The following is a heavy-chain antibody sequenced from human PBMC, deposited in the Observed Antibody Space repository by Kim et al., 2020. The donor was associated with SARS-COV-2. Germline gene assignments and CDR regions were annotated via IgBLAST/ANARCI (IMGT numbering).Heavy chain of an antibody. D-gene: IGHD5-12*01. CDR1: GFSFSSYA. J-gene: IGHJ4*02. CDR2: ISGRADST. Sequence: GGSLRLSCAASGFSFSSYAMNWVRQAPGKGLEWVSVISGRADSTYYADSVKGRFAISRDNSKDTLYLQMNSLRAEDTAVYYCAKGSVATIFRGCFESWGQGTLVTVSS. V-gene: IGHV3-23*01. CDR3: AKGSVATIFRGCFES.